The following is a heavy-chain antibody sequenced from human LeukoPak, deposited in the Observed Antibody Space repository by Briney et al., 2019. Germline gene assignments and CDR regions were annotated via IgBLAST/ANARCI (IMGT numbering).Heavy chain of an antibody. D-gene: IGHD5-24*01. CDR2: INPSGGST. Sequence: ASVKVSCKASGYTFTCYYMHWVRQAPGQGLEWMGIINPSGGSTSYAQKFQGRVTMTRDTSTSTVYMELSSLRSEDTAVYYCAHPSSRDGHNSHYYYGMDVWGQGTTVTVSS. CDR3: AHPSSRDGHNSHYYYGMDV. CDR1: GYTFTCYY. J-gene: IGHJ6*02. V-gene: IGHV1-46*01.